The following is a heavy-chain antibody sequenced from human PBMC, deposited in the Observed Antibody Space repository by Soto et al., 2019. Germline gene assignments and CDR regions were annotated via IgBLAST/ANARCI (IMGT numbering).Heavy chain of an antibody. D-gene: IGHD3-3*02. V-gene: IGHV4-39*01. CDR1: GDSIISSDFC. Sequence: SEALCLTCTVSGDSIISSDFCWVLVRQPPGKGLELIGSIFYLGSSYYNPSLKSRVTMSVDTSKNQFSLRLRSVTAADTALYFCARHSLALRKNNWFDPWGQGIMVTSPQ. J-gene: IGHJ5*02. CDR2: IFYLGSS. CDR3: ARHSLALRKNNWFDP.